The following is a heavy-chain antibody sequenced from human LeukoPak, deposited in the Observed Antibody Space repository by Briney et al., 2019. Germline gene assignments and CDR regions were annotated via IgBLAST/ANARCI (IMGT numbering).Heavy chain of an antibody. Sequence: TASQTLSLTCAVSGGSISSGDYYWSWIRQPPGKGLEWIGYIYYSGSTYYNPSLKSRVTISVDTSKNQFSLKLSSVTAADTAVYYCAREFICSGGSCYSGHMDVWGKGTTVTVSS. D-gene: IGHD2-15*01. CDR3: AREFICSGGSCYSGHMDV. CDR1: GGSISSGDYY. CDR2: IYYSGST. V-gene: IGHV4-30-4*08. J-gene: IGHJ6*03.